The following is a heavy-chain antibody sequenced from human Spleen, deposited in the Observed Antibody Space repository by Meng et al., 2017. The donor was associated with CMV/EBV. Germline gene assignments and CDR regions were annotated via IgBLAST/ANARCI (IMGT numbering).Heavy chain of an antibody. J-gene: IGHJ5*02. CDR1: CGSFSGYY. Sequence: LQGRCCCLVLPTDTLALTCAVYCGSFSGYYWSWIRQPPGKGLEWIGEINHSGSTNYNPSLKSRVTISVDTSKNQFSLKLSSVTAADTAVYYCARGPRPLRFLEWLFGFDPWGQGTLVTVSS. CDR2: INHSGST. V-gene: IGHV4-34*01. D-gene: IGHD3-3*01. CDR3: ARGPRPLRFLEWLFGFDP.